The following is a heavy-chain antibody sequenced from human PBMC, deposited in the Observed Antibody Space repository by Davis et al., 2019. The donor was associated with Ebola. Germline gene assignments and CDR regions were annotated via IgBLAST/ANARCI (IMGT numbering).Heavy chain of an antibody. CDR1: GASIKSLY. Sequence: MPSETLSLTCSVSGASIKSLYWSWIRQPPGKGLEWLGYVHYAGSSRYNPSLKSRVTISLDTSKNQFSLKLSSLTAADTAVYYCAKGGYFDSLEIDSWGQGTLVTVSS. V-gene: IGHV4-59*11. D-gene: IGHD3-9*01. CDR2: VHYAGSS. J-gene: IGHJ4*02. CDR3: AKGGYFDSLEIDS.